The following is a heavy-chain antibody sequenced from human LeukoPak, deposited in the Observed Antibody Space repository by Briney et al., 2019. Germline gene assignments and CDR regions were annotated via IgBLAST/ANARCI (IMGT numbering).Heavy chain of an antibody. D-gene: IGHD5-24*01. Sequence: ASVKVSCKASGGTFSSYAISWVRQAPGQGPEWIGWMNPNSGTTGYAQKFQGRVTMTRDTSISTAYMELSSLRSEDTAVYYCARTDGYNYYFQHWGQGTLVTVSS. CDR1: GGTFSSYA. V-gene: IGHV1-8*02. CDR2: MNPNSGTT. CDR3: ARTDGYNYYFQH. J-gene: IGHJ1*01.